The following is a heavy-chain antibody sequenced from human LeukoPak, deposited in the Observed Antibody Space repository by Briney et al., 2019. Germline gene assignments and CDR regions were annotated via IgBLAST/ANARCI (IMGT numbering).Heavy chain of an antibody. D-gene: IGHD2-15*01. Sequence: GGSLRLSCAASGFTFSSYGMHWVRQAPGKGLEWVAFIRYDGSNKYYADSVKGRFTISRDNSKNTLYLQMNSLRAEDTAVYYCAKGGYCSGGSCYWYYYYMDVWGKGTTVTVSS. J-gene: IGHJ6*03. CDR1: GFTFSSYG. CDR2: IRYDGSNK. CDR3: AKGGYCSGGSCYWYYYYMDV. V-gene: IGHV3-30*02.